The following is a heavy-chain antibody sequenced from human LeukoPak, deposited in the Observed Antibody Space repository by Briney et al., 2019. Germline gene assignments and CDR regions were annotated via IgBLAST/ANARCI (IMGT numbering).Heavy chain of an antibody. J-gene: IGHJ4*02. Sequence: GESLKLSCKGSGYSFTSYWIGWVRQMPGKGLEWMWIIYPGDCDTGYSPSFQGQVTISADKSISTAYLQRSSLKASDTAMSYCARHVGDPAMVTGTFDYWGQGTLVTVSS. D-gene: IGHD5-18*01. CDR3: ARHVGDPAMVTGTFDY. CDR2: IYPGDCDT. CDR1: GYSFTSYW. V-gene: IGHV5-51*01.